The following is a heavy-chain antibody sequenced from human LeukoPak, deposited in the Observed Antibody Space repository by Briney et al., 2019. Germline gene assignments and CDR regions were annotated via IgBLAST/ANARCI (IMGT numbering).Heavy chain of an antibody. V-gene: IGHV3-7*01. J-gene: IGHJ4*02. CDR1: GFTFSAYW. D-gene: IGHD4-17*01. Sequence: GGSLRLSCSASGFTFSAYWMSWIRQGPGKGLEWVASINPDRGDKFYVDSVKGRFTISRDNTWNSLFLDLSSLRADDTAMYFCARLFGGVTTFDYWGQGALVTVSS. CDR3: ARLFGGVTTFDY. CDR2: INPDRGDK.